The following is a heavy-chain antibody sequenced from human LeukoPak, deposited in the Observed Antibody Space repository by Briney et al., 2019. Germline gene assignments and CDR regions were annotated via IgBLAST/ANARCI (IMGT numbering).Heavy chain of an antibody. Sequence: GESLKISCKGSGYSFSTYWIGWVRQMPGKGLEWMGIIYPGDSDARYSPSFQGQVTISADKSISTAYLQWSSLKASDTAMYYCARRGYRSGANAFDIWGQGTMVTVSS. CDR3: ARRGYRSGANAFDI. J-gene: IGHJ3*02. D-gene: IGHD6-19*01. V-gene: IGHV5-51*01. CDR2: IYPGDSDA. CDR1: GYSFSTYW.